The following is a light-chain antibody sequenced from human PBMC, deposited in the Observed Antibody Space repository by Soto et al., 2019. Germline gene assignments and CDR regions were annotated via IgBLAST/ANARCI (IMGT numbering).Light chain of an antibody. V-gene: IGKV3-20*01. J-gene: IGKJ1*01. CDR3: HQYDTSPRT. CDR2: GAS. CDR1: QSLKNDY. Sequence: EIVLTQSPGTLSLSPGERATLSCRAIQSLKNDYLAWYQQKPGQAPRLLIYGASRRATGIPDRFSGSGSGTDFTLTISRLEPEDFAVYYCHQYDTSPRTFGQGTKVDIK.